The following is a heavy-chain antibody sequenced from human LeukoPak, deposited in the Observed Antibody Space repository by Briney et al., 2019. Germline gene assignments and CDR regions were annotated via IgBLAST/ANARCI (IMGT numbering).Heavy chain of an antibody. J-gene: IGHJ4*02. Sequence: GGSLRLSCAASGFTFSSYGMHWVRQAPGKGLEWVVFIRYDGSNKYYADSVKGRFTISRDNSKNTLYLQMNSLRAEDTAVYYCAKGLVIDYDFWSGSPGDWGQGILVTVSS. V-gene: IGHV3-30*02. CDR3: AKGLVIDYDFWSGSPGD. D-gene: IGHD3-3*01. CDR2: IRYDGSNK. CDR1: GFTFSSYG.